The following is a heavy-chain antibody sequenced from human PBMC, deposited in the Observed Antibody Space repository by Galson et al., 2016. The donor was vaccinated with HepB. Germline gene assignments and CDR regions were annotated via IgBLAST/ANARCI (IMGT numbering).Heavy chain of an antibody. D-gene: IGHD4-17*01. V-gene: IGHV1-24*01. J-gene: IGHJ3*02. Sequence: KVSCKVSGYTLTDISMHWVRQAPGEGLEWMGGFDPEDGETIYAQKFQGRVSMTDDTSTDTVYMELSSLRSEDTAVYYCAKAVTTTPGSFDIWGQGTMVTVSS. CDR3: AKAVTTTPGSFDI. CDR1: GYTLTDIS. CDR2: FDPEDGET.